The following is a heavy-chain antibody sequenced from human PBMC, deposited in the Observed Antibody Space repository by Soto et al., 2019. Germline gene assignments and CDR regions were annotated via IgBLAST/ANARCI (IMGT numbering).Heavy chain of an antibody. V-gene: IGHV1-3*01. CDR2: INAGNGNT. Sequence: VKVSCNGSGYTFTIYAMHWVRQAPGQRLEWMGWINAGNGNTKYSQKFQGRVTITRDTSASTAYMELSSLRSEDTAVYYCARSPGYSSGWYAPFDYWGQGTLVTVSS. D-gene: IGHD6-19*01. CDR3: ARSPGYSSGWYAPFDY. CDR1: GYTFTIYA. J-gene: IGHJ4*02.